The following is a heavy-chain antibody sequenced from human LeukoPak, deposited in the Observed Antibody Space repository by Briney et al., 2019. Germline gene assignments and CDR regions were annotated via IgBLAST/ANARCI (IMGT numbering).Heavy chain of an antibody. Sequence: QSGGSLRLSCAASGFTFDSYAMHWVRQAPGKGLEWVAVISYDGSDKYSADSVKGRFTISGDNSKNTLYLQMNSLRPEDTAVYYCARDSPTKYCSSTSCYRVDFDYWGQGTLVTVSS. CDR3: ARDSPTKYCSSTSCYRVDFDY. V-gene: IGHV3-30-3*01. CDR1: GFTFDSYA. J-gene: IGHJ4*02. CDR2: ISYDGSDK. D-gene: IGHD2-2*01.